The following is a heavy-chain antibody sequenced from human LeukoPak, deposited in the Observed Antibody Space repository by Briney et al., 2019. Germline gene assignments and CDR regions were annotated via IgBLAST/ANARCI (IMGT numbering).Heavy chain of an antibody. Sequence: GASVKVSCKASGGTFSSYAISWVRQAPGQGLEWMGGIIPIFGTANYAQKFQGRVTITADKSTSTAYMELSSLRSEDTAVYYCARLVLAVAGTGYFDYWGQGTLVTVSS. CDR2: IIPIFGTA. CDR3: ARLVLAVAGTGYFDY. D-gene: IGHD6-19*01. V-gene: IGHV1-69*06. CDR1: GGTFSSYA. J-gene: IGHJ4*02.